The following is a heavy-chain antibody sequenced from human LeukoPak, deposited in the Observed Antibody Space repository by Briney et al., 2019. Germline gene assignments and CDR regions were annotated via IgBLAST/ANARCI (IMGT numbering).Heavy chain of an antibody. V-gene: IGHV4-61*02. CDR3: ARQKKEEYPGFDY. CDR1: GGSISSGSYY. D-gene: IGHD6-6*01. Sequence: SQTLSLTCTVSGGSISSGSYYWSWIRQPAGKGLEWIGRIYTSGSTNYNPSLESRVTISVDTSKNQFSLKLSSVTAADTAVYYCARQKKEEYPGFDYWGQGTLVTVSS. CDR2: IYTSGST. J-gene: IGHJ4*02.